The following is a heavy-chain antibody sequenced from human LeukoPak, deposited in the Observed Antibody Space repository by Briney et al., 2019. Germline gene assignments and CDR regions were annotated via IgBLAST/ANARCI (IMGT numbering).Heavy chain of an antibody. D-gene: IGHD6-13*01. J-gene: IGHJ5*02. Sequence: SETLSLTCAVYGGSFSGYYWSWIRQPPGKGLEWIGEINHSGSTNYNSSLKSRVTISVDTSKNQFSLKLSSVTAADTAVYYCARSIAAAGTGWFDPWGQGTLVTVSS. V-gene: IGHV4-34*01. CDR3: ARSIAAAGTGWFDP. CDR1: GGSFSGYY. CDR2: INHSGST.